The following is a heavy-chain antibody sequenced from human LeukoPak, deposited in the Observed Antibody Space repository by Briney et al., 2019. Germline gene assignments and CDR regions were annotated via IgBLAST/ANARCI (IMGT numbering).Heavy chain of an antibody. D-gene: IGHD3-10*01. Sequence: GGSLRLSCTASGFTFGDYAMSWLRQAPGKGLEWVGFIRSKAYGGTTEYAASVKGRFTISRDDSKSIAYLQMNSLKTEDTAVYYCTRHYYGSGKGWYFDLWGRGTLVTVSS. J-gene: IGHJ2*01. CDR1: GFTFGDYA. V-gene: IGHV3-49*03. CDR3: TRHYYGSGKGWYFDL. CDR2: IRSKAYGGTT.